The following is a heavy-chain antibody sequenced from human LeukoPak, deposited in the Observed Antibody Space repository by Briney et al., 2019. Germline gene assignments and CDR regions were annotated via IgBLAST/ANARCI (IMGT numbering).Heavy chain of an antibody. V-gene: IGHV1-46*01. Sequence: ASVKVSCKASGYTFTNYHMHWVRQAPGQGLEWMGMINPSDGSTNYAQKFQGRVTITRDMSTSTVYMELSSLRSEDTAVYCCARGGGGYRDFFDYWGQGTLLTVSS. D-gene: IGHD2-15*01. CDR3: ARGGGGYRDFFDY. J-gene: IGHJ4*02. CDR1: GYTFTNYH. CDR2: INPSDGST.